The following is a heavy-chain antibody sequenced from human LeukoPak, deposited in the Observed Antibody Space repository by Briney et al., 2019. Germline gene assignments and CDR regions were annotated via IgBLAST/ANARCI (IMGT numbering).Heavy chain of an antibody. CDR2: INPSGST. D-gene: IGHD3-22*01. Sequence: SETLSLTCAVYGGSFSGYYWTWIRQSPGKGLEWIGEINPSGSTYSNPPLKSRLTISRNTSKNQFSLRLSSVTAADTAVYYCARGRQEISMILVIMTGVSYYLDVWGKGTTVTVS. V-gene: IGHV4-34*01. J-gene: IGHJ6*03. CDR1: GGSFSGYY. CDR3: ARGRQEISMILVIMTGVSYYLDV.